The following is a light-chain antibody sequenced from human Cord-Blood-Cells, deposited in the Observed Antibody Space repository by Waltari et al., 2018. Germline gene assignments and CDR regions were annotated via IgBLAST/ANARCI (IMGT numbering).Light chain of an antibody. Sequence: DIQMTQSPSSLSASVGDRVTITCRASQSISSYLNWYQQKPGKAPKLLIYAASSLQSGVPSRFSGSGSGTEFTLTISRLQPEDFATYYCQQSYSTPYSFCQGTKLEIK. CDR1: QSISSY. CDR3: QQSYSTPYS. J-gene: IGKJ2*03. V-gene: IGKV1-39*01. CDR2: AAS.